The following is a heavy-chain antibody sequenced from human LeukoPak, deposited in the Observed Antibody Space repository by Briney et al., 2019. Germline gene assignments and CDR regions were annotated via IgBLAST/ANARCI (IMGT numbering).Heavy chain of an antibody. V-gene: IGHV3-49*04. CDR1: GFTFGDHA. D-gene: IGHD5-18*01. CDR2: IRSKGYGGTT. Sequence: GGSLRLSCTASGFTFGDHAMSWVRQAPGKGLEGVGFIRSKGYGGTTEYAASVKGKFAISRDDSKSIAYLQMNSLKTEDTAVYYCTRGPTQQWVYYGMDVWGQGTTVIVSS. CDR3: TRGPTQQWVYYGMDV. J-gene: IGHJ6*02.